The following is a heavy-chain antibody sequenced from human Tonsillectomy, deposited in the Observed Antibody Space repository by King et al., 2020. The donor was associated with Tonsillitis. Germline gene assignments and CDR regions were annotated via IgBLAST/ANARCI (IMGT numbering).Heavy chain of an antibody. J-gene: IGHJ4*02. CDR2: ITTGGGGT. Sequence: VQLVESGGGLVQPGGSLRLSCAASGFTFSSYAMSWVRQAPGKGLEWVSSITTGGGGTYYADSVKGRFTISRDNSKNTLYLQMNSLRAEDTAVYYCARGYCSSSSSPPYFDYWGQETLVTVSS. CDR1: GFTFSSYA. CDR3: ARGYCSSSSSPPYFDY. V-gene: IGHV3-23*04. D-gene: IGHD2-2*01.